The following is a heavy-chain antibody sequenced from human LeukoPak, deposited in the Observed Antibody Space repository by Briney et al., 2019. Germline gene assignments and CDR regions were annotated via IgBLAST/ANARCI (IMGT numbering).Heavy chain of an antibody. V-gene: IGHV4-59*08. Sequence: SETLSLTCTVSGGSISTYYWSWIRQAPGKGLEWIGNFSYNGKTNYNPSLESRVIISVATSKSQFSLKLSSVTAADTAVYYCARHLGVTAAPLSYWGRGTLVTVSS. CDR2: FSYNGKT. D-gene: IGHD2-21*02. CDR1: GGSISTYY. J-gene: IGHJ4*02. CDR3: ARHLGVTAAPLSY.